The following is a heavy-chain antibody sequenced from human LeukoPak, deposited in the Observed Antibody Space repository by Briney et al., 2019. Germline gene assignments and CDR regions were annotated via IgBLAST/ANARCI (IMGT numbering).Heavy chain of an antibody. V-gene: IGHV4-39*07. D-gene: IGHD3-22*01. CDR2: ITYSGST. Sequence: PSGTLSLTCTVSGGSISSSTYYWGWIRQPPGKGLEWIGSITYSGSTYYNPSLKSRVTISVDTSKTQFSLKLISVTAADTAVYYCARDLDYYDSTWFDPWGQGTLVTVSS. CDR1: GGSISSSTYY. J-gene: IGHJ5*02. CDR3: ARDLDYYDSTWFDP.